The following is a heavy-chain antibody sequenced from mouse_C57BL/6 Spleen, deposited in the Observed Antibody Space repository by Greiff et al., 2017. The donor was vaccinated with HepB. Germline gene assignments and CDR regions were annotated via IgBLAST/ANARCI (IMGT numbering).Heavy chain of an antibody. V-gene: IGHV1-52*01. CDR3: AREGWLLSFDY. Sequence: QVQLQQPGAELVRPGSSVKLSCKASGYTFTSYWMHWVKQRPIQGLEWIGNIDPSDSETHYNQKFKDKATLTVDKSSSTAYMQLSSLTSADSAVYYCAREGWLLSFDYWGQGTTLTVSS. D-gene: IGHD2-3*01. CDR2: IDPSDSET. J-gene: IGHJ2*01. CDR1: GYTFTSYW.